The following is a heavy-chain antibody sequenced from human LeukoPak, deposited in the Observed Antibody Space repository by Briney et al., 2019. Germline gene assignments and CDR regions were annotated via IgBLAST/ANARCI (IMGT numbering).Heavy chain of an antibody. J-gene: IGHJ4*02. Sequence: ASVKVSCKASGYTFTTFGISWVRQAPGQGLEWVGWISSYNGDTKYAQKLQGRVTMTTDTSTSTAYMELRTLISDDTAVYYCARASYYCASTSCYPGDYWGQGTLVTVSA. CDR3: ARASYYCASTSCYPGDY. D-gene: IGHD2-2*01. CDR2: ISSYNGDT. CDR1: GYTFTTFG. V-gene: IGHV1-18*01.